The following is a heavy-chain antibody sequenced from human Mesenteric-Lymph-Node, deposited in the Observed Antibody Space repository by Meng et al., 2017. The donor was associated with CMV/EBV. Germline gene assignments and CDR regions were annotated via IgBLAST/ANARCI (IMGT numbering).Heavy chain of an antibody. D-gene: IGHD1/OR15-1a*01. J-gene: IGHJ6*02. CDR3: ARANNHAMDV. CDR1: GSTFSIYT. V-gene: IGHV3-21*01. CDR2: ISSSTLYM. Sequence: GESLKISCADSGSTFSIYTMNWVRQAPGKGLEWVASISSSTLYMLYADSLKGRFTIYRDNAESTLYLQMDSLRVEDTAVYYCARANNHAMDVWGQGTTVTVSS.